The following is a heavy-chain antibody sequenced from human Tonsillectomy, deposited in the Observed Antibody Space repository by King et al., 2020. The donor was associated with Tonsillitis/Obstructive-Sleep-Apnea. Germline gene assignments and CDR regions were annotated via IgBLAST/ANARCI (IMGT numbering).Heavy chain of an antibody. Sequence: VQLVESGGGLVQPGGSLRLSCAASEFTFSSYAMSWVRQAPGKGLEWVSAISGSGGSTYYADSVKGRFTISRDNSKNTLYLQMNSLRAEDTAVYYCAKIVAARPKFYYYGMDVWGQGTTVTVSS. CDR1: EFTFSSYA. V-gene: IGHV3-23*04. CDR3: AKIVAARPKFYYYGMDV. D-gene: IGHD6-6*01. CDR2: ISGSGGST. J-gene: IGHJ6*02.